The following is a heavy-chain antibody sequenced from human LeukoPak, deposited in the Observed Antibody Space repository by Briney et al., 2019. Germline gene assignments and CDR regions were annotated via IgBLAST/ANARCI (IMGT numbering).Heavy chain of an antibody. V-gene: IGHV3-7*03. CDR3: ARDMYYDYVWGSYRRDDAFDI. CDR2: IKHDGGEK. Sequence: GGSLRLSCVASGFTYNTYWMSWVRQAPGKGLEWVANIKHDGGEKYYVDSVKGRFTISRDNAKNSLYLQMNSLRAEDTAVYYCARDMYYDYVWGSYRRDDAFDIWGQGTMVTVSS. J-gene: IGHJ3*02. CDR1: GFTYNTYW. D-gene: IGHD3-16*02.